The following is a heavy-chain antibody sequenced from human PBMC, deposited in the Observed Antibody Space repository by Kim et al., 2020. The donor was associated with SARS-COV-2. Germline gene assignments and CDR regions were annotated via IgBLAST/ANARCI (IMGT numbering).Heavy chain of an antibody. J-gene: IGHJ4*02. Sequence: SETLSLTCAVYGGSFSGYYWSWIRQPPGKGLEWIGEINHSGSTNYNPSLKSRVTISVDTSKNQFSLKLSSVTAADTAVYYCARDVRGSGSYALCYWGQGT. V-gene: IGHV4-34*01. D-gene: IGHD3-10*01. CDR2: INHSGST. CDR3: ARDVRGSGSYALCY. CDR1: GGSFSGYY.